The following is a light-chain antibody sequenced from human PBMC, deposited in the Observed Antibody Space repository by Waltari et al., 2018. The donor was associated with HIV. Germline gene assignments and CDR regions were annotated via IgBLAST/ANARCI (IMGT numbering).Light chain of an antibody. V-gene: IGLV2-14*01. CDR2: DVT. CDR1: STHVGGSNY. Sequence: QPALTPPAAVSGSPGPSITIPCPGPSTHVGGSNYVSWFLHRPGHAPKLMIYDVTHRPSGVSNRFSGSKSANTASLTISGLQVEDEGDYYCTSFRPTSAPVVFGGGTKLTVL. J-gene: IGLJ2*01. CDR3: TSFRPTSAPVV.